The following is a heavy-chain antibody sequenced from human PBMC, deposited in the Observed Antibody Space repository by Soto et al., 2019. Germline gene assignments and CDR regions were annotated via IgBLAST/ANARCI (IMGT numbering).Heavy chain of an antibody. Sequence: QVQLVESGGGVVQPGRSLRLSCAASGFTFSHYGIHWVRQAPGKGLEWLAVISYDGSNKHYADSVKGRFTVSRDNSKNTLYLQMYSLRAEHTAVYFCARYSGKYQGPIDYWGQGTLVTVTS. CDR1: GFTFSHYG. CDR3: ARYSGKYQGPIDY. CDR2: ISYDGSNK. V-gene: IGHV3-30*03. D-gene: IGHD1-26*01. J-gene: IGHJ4*02.